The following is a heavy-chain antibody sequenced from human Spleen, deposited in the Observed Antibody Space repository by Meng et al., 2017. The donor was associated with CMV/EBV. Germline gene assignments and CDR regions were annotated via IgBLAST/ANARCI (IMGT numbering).Heavy chain of an antibody. V-gene: IGHV4-4*02. D-gene: IGHD6-13*01. CDR3: AKRRIAAAGTLADDY. CDR2: IYHSGST. Sequence: SGGSISSSNWWSWVRQPPGKGLEWIGEIYHSGSTNYNPSLKSRVTISVDKSKNQFSLKLSSVTAADTAVYYCAKRRIAAAGTLADDYWGQGTLVTVSS. J-gene: IGHJ4*02. CDR1: GGSISSSNW.